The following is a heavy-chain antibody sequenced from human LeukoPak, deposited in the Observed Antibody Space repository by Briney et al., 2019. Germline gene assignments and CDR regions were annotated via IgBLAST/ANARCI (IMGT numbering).Heavy chain of an antibody. J-gene: IGHJ4*02. CDR2: IYYSGST. V-gene: IGHV4-59*01. Sequence: SETLSLTCTVSGGSISSYYWSWIRHPPGKGLEWIGYIYYSGSTNYNPSLKSRVTISVDTSKNQFSLKLSSVTAADTAVYYCARWTWGNFDYWGQGTLVTVSS. D-gene: IGHD3-16*01. CDR3: ARWTWGNFDY. CDR1: GGSISSYY.